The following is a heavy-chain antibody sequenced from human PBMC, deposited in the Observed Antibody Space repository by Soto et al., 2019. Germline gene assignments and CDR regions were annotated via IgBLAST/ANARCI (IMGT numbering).Heavy chain of an antibody. CDR3: ARGEGYCGGDCLPFDY. D-gene: IGHD2-21*02. Sequence: QVQLVQSGAEGKKPGSSVKVSCKASGGTFSSYTISWVRQAPGQGLEWMGRIIPILGIANYAQKFQGRVTITADKSTSTAYVELSSLRSEDTAVYYCARGEGYCGGDCLPFDYWGQGTLVTVSS. CDR2: IIPILGIA. V-gene: IGHV1-69*02. J-gene: IGHJ4*02. CDR1: GGTFSSYT.